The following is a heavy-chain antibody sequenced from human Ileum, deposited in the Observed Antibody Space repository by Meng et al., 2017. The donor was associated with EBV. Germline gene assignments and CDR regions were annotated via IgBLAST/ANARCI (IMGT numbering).Heavy chain of an antibody. D-gene: IGHD5-12*01. Sequence: QVALVESGGGVVQPGRPLRLSCAASGFTFSSSGMHWVRQAPGKGLEWVAVISYDGSNKYYADSVKGRFTISRDNSKNTLYLQMNSLRAEDTAVYYCAKAPYSGYDAFDYWGQGTLVTVSS. J-gene: IGHJ4*02. CDR3: AKAPYSGYDAFDY. CDR2: ISYDGSNK. CDR1: GFTFSSSG. V-gene: IGHV3-30*18.